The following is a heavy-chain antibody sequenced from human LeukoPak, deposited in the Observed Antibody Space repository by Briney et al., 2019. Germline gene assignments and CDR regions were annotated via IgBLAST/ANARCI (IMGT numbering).Heavy chain of an antibody. Sequence: PGGSLRLSCAASGFTFNSYTMNWVRQAPGKGLEWVSSISSSSTYIYYADSVKGRFTISRDNAKNSLYLQMNSLRAEDTALYYCARDLGMTDGDYVSYFDYWGQGTLVTVSS. CDR1: GFTFNSYT. CDR2: ISSSSTYI. V-gene: IGHV3-21*01. CDR3: ARDLGMTDGDYVSYFDY. J-gene: IGHJ4*02. D-gene: IGHD4-17*01.